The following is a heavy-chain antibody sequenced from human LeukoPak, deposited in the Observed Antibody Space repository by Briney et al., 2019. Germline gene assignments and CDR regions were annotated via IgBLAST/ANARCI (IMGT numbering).Heavy chain of an antibody. V-gene: IGHV4-4*02. Sequence: KPSETLSLTCAVSGGSISSSNWWSWVRQPPGKGLEWIGEIYHSGSTNYNPSLKSRVTISLDMSKNQFSLRLNSVTAADTAVYFCARGTLMWFGAKMEYYFDSWGQGTPLTVSS. J-gene: IGHJ4*02. CDR1: GGSISSSNW. D-gene: IGHD3-10*01. CDR3: ARGTLMWFGAKMEYYFDS. CDR2: IYHSGST.